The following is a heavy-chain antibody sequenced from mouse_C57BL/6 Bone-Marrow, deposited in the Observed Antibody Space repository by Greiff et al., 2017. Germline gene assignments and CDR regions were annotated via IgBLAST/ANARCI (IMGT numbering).Heavy chain of an antibody. CDR3: AREYDSSYWYLDV. CDR2: IYPRDGST. J-gene: IGHJ1*03. V-gene: IGHV1-85*01. Sequence: VQLQQSGPELVKPGASVKLSCKASGYTFTSYDINWVKQRPGQGLEWIGWIYPRDGSTKYNEKFKGKATLTVDTSSSTAYMELHSLTSEDSAVYFCAREYDSSYWYLDVWGTGTTVTVSS. D-gene: IGHD1-1*01. CDR1: GYTFTSYD.